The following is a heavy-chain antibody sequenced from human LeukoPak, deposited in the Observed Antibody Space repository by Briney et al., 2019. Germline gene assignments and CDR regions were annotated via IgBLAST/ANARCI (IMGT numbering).Heavy chain of an antibody. Sequence: PSETLSLTCTVSGGSISFYYWSWIRQPPGKGLEWIGYIYYSGSTKYNPSLKSRVAISVDTSKNQFSLKLSSVTAADTAVYYCALDSDASGPWGQGTLVTVSS. D-gene: IGHD3-10*01. J-gene: IGHJ5*02. V-gene: IGHV4-59*01. CDR3: ALDSDASGP. CDR2: IYYSGST. CDR1: GGSISFYY.